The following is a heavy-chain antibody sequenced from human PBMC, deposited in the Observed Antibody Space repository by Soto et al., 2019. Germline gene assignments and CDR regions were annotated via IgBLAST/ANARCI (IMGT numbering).Heavy chain of an antibody. J-gene: IGHJ6*02. V-gene: IGHV4-34*01. CDR3: ARGRAGPDSYVWGSYRYTGNYYYYGMDV. CDR1: GGSFSGYY. CDR2: INHSGSS. D-gene: IGHD3-16*02. Sequence: PSETLSLTCAVYGGSFSGYYWSLIRQPPGKGLEWIGGINHSGSSNYNPSRKRRVTISVGTSKSQFSLKVSSVTAADTAVYYCARGRAGPDSYVWGSYRYTGNYYYYGMDVWGQGTTVTVSS.